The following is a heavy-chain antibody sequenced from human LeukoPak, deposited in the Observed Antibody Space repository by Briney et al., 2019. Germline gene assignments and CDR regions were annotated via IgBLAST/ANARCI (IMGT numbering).Heavy chain of an antibody. CDR1: GFTFSDNW. Sequence: GGSLRLSCAASGFTFSDNWMYWVRQAPGRGLVWVSCINSAGDSTRSADSVKGRFSISRDNAKNTLYLQMNSLRVEDTAVYYCARGRPHGNDYWGQGTLVTVSS. D-gene: IGHD4-23*01. V-gene: IGHV3-74*01. CDR2: INSAGDST. CDR3: ARGRPHGNDY. J-gene: IGHJ4*02.